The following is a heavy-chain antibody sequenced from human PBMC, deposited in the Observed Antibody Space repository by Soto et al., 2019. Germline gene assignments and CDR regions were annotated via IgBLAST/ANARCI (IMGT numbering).Heavy chain of an antibody. CDR1: GFTFSSYA. CDR2: ISYDGSNK. D-gene: IGHD3-3*01. V-gene: IGHV3-30-3*01. CDR3: ARSTSETKLRFLEWFVDY. Sequence: QVQLVESGGGVVQPGRSLRLSCAASGFTFSSYAMHWVRQAPGKGLEWVAVISYDGSNKYYADSVKGRFTISRDNSKNTLYLQMNSLRAEDTAVYYCARSTSETKLRFLEWFVDYWGQGTLVTVSS. J-gene: IGHJ4*02.